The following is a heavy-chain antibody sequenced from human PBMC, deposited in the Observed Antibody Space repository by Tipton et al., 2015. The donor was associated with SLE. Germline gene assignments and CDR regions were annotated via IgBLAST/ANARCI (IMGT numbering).Heavy chain of an antibody. CDR2: IIPIFGTP. Sequence: VQLVQSGAEVKKPGSSVKVSCKASGGTFSSYAISWVRQAPGQGLEWMGGIIPIFGTPNYAQRFQGRVTITTDESTSTAYMKLSSLRSEDTAVYYCAREYSSSQLGFDPWGQGTLVTVSS. D-gene: IGHD6-6*01. V-gene: IGHV1-69*01. J-gene: IGHJ5*02. CDR1: GGTFSSYA. CDR3: AREYSSSQLGFDP.